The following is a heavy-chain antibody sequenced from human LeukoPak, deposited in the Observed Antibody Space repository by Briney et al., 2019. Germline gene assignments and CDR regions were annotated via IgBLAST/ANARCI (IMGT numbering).Heavy chain of an antibody. CDR2: INRGGSTT. CDR1: GFTFSNYW. J-gene: IGHJ4*02. Sequence: GGSLRLSCAASGFTFSNYWVHWVRQAPGKGLVWVSRINRGGSTTNYANSVKGRFTVSRDNAKNTLELQMNSLRAEDTAVYYCARDKKSGESSEIDYWGQGTLDTVSS. V-gene: IGHV3-74*01. CDR3: ARDKKSGESSEIDY. D-gene: IGHD3-10*01.